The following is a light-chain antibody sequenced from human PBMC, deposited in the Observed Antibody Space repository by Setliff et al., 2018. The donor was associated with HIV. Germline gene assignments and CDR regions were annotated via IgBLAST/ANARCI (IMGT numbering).Light chain of an antibody. CDR2: EVH. CDR3: CSYAGLNTYV. CDR1: SNDIGSYNL. V-gene: IGLV2-23*02. Sequence: QSVLTQPASVSGSPGQSITISCTGTSNDIGSYNLVSWYQQHPGKAPKLMIYEVHKRPSGVSNRFSGSKSGNTASLTISGLQAEDEADYYCCSYAGLNTYVFGTGTKVTVL. J-gene: IGLJ1*01.